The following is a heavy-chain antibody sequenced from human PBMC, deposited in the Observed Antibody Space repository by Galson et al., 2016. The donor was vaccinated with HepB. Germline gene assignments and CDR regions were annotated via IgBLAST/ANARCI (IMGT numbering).Heavy chain of an antibody. J-gene: IGHJ4*02. D-gene: IGHD5-12*01. CDR2: MNPNSGNT. Sequence: SVKVSCKASGYTFTSYDIHWVRQATGQGLEWMGWMNPNSGNTGYAQKFQGRVTMTRNTSISTAYMELSSLRSEDTAVYYCARGGRSGFSGYDPRGDYWGQGTLVTVSS. V-gene: IGHV1-8*01. CDR3: ARGGRSGFSGYDPRGDY. CDR1: GYTFTSYD.